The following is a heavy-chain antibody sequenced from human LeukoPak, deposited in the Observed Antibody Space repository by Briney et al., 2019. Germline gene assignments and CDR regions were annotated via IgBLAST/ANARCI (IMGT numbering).Heavy chain of an antibody. CDR1: GFTFSSYG. V-gene: IGHV3-30*18. D-gene: IGHD3-22*01. Sequence: PGGSLRLSCAASGFTFSSYGMHWVRQAPGKGLEWVALISYDGSNKYYADSVKGRFTISRDNSKNTLYLQLSSLTAEDTAVYFCVKGAESYCDSRSDFWGQGTLVTVSS. J-gene: IGHJ4*02. CDR2: ISYDGSNK. CDR3: VKGAESYCDSRSDF.